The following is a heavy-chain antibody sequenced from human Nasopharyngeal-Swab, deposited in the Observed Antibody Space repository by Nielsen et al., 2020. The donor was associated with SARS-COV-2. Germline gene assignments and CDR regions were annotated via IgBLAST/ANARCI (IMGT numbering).Heavy chain of an antibody. Sequence: SETLSLTCTVSGGSISSYYWSWIRQPPGKGLEWIGYIYYSGSTNYNPSLKSRVTISVDTSKNQFSLKLSSVTAADTAVYYCARNLVGYYYDMVGAFDTWGQGTMVTVSS. CDR1: GGSISSYY. CDR2: IYYSGST. CDR3: ARNLVGYYYDMVGAFDT. V-gene: IGHV4-59*13. J-gene: IGHJ3*02. D-gene: IGHD3-22*01.